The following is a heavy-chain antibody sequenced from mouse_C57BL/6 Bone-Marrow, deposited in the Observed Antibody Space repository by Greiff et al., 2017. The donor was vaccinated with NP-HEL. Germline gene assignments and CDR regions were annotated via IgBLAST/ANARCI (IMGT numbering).Heavy chain of an antibody. Sequence: QVQLQQSGAELVKPGASVKLSCKASGYTFTSYWMHWVKQRPGQGLEWIGMIHPNSGSTNYNEKFKSKATLTVDKSSSTAYMQLSSLTSEDSAVYYCARRNWDWFAYWGQGTLVTVSA. J-gene: IGHJ3*01. CDR3: ARRNWDWFAY. CDR2: IHPNSGST. V-gene: IGHV1-64*01. D-gene: IGHD4-1*01. CDR1: GYTFTSYW.